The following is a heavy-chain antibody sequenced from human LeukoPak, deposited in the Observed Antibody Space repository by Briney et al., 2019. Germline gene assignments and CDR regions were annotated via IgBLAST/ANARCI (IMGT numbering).Heavy chain of an antibody. Sequence: PSETLSLTCTVSGVSISSYYWSWIRQPPGKGLEWIGYIYYSGSTNYNPSLKSRVTISVDTSKNQFSLKLSSVTAADTAVYYCARDGFGDYAYDYWGQGTLVTVSS. D-gene: IGHD4-17*01. J-gene: IGHJ4*02. V-gene: IGHV4-59*01. CDR2: IYYSGST. CDR3: ARDGFGDYAYDY. CDR1: GVSISSYY.